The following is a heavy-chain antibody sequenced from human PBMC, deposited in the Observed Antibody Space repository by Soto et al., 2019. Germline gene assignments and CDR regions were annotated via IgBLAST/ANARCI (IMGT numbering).Heavy chain of an antibody. J-gene: IGHJ4*02. V-gene: IGHV4-4*02. Sequence: PSETLSLTCDVSGDSISNNYWWTWVRQFPGEGLQWIGEIFHSGSTNYNPPLKNRVNISVDKSNNRFSLMLRSVTAADTAVYYCMRGDFWSGSDYWGQGIQVTVSS. CDR1: GDSISNNYW. CDR3: MRGDFWSGSDY. CDR2: IFHSGST. D-gene: IGHD3-3*01.